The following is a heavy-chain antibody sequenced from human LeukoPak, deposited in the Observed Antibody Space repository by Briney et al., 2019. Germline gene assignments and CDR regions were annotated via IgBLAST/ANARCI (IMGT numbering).Heavy chain of an antibody. D-gene: IGHD5-12*01. CDR2: IKQEGREK. Sequence: GGSLRLSCAASGFTFSSDWMSWVRQAPGKGLECVANIKQEGREKYYVDSVKGRLTISRDNAKNSLYLQMNSLRAEDTAVYYCARRTATSGSYDYWGQGTLVTVSS. V-gene: IGHV3-7*01. J-gene: IGHJ4*02. CDR1: GFTFSSDW. CDR3: ARRTATSGSYDY.